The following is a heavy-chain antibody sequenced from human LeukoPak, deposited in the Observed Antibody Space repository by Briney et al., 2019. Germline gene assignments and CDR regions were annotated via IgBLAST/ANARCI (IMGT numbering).Heavy chain of an antibody. Sequence: GGSLKISCKGSGYSFTSYWISWVRQMPGKGLEWMGRIDPSDSYTNYSPSFQGHVTISADKSISTAYLQWSSLKASDTAIYYCARQYCSGGSCYWAFFDYWGQGTLVTVSS. CDR1: GYSFTSYW. J-gene: IGHJ4*02. D-gene: IGHD2-15*01. CDR2: IDPSDSYT. CDR3: ARQYCSGGSCYWAFFDY. V-gene: IGHV5-10-1*01.